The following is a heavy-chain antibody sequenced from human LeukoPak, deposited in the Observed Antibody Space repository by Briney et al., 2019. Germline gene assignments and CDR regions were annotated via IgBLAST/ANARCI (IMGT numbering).Heavy chain of an antibody. Sequence: PSQTLSLTCTVSGGSISSGGYYWSWIRQPPGKGLEWIGYIYHSGSTYYNPSLKSRVTIPVDRSKNQFSLKLSSVTAADTAVYYCARDRGATGTTDAFDIWGQGTMVTVSS. J-gene: IGHJ3*02. CDR2: IYHSGST. D-gene: IGHD1-1*01. V-gene: IGHV4-30-2*01. CDR3: ARDRGATGTTDAFDI. CDR1: GGSISSGGYY.